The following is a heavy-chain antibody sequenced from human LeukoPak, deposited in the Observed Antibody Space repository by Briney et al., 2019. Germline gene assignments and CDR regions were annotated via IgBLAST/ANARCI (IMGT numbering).Heavy chain of an antibody. Sequence: GGSLRLTCAASGFTISSNYMSWVRQAPGKGLEWVSVIYSGGSTYYADSVKGRFTISRDNSKNTLYLQMNSLRAEDTAVYYCAYWYYDSSGYPANAFDIWGQGTMVTVSS. CDR3: AYWYYDSSGYPANAFDI. J-gene: IGHJ3*02. CDR2: IYSGGST. D-gene: IGHD3-22*01. V-gene: IGHV3-66*01. CDR1: GFTISSNY.